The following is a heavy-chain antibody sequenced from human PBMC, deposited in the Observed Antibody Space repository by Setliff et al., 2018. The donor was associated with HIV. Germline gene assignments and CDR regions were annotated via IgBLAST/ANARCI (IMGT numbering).Heavy chain of an antibody. Sequence: SETLSLTCTVSGGSISSDDYYWNWIRQPPGKGLEWIGSIYYSGSAYYNPSFKSRVTLSVDTSENQFSLRLSSVTAADTAVYFCARGGTVSADFDSWGQGTLVTVSS. V-gene: IGHV4-39*07. CDR1: GGSISSDDYY. CDR2: IYYSGSA. J-gene: IGHJ4*02. CDR3: ARGGTVSADFDS. D-gene: IGHD6-19*01.